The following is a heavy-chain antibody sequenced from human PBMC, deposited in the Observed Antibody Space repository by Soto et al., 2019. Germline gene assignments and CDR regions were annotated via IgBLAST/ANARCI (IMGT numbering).Heavy chain of an antibody. V-gene: IGHV1-3*01. CDR3: ARVLEAYSSANDAFDI. CDR2: INAGNGNT. J-gene: IGHJ3*02. CDR1: GYTFTSYA. Sequence: ASVKVSCKASGYTFTSYAMHWVRQAPGQRLEWMGWINAGNGNTKYSQKFQGRVTITRDTFASTAYMELSSLRSEDTAVYYCARVLEAYSSANDAFDIWGQGTMVTVSS. D-gene: IGHD6-19*01.